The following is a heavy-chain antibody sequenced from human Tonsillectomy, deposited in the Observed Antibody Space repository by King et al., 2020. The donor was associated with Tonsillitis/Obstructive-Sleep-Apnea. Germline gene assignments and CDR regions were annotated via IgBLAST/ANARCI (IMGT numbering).Heavy chain of an antibody. CDR1: GGSISGYY. V-gene: IGHV4-59*01. Sequence: VQLQESGPGLVKPSETLSLTCTVSGGSISGYYWTWIRQPPGKGLEWIGHMYYSGKNDYNPFLKSRVTIFLDMSKNQFSLKVNSMTAADTAVYYCARALGSGLSDYWGQGTLVTVSS. CDR3: ARALGSGLSDY. D-gene: IGHD2/OR15-2a*01. CDR2: MYYSGKN. J-gene: IGHJ4*02.